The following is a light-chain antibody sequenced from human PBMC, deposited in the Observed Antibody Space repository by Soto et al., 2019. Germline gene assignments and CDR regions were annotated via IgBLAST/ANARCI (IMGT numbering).Light chain of an antibody. V-gene: IGLV2-23*02. J-gene: IGLJ1*01. Sequence: QSALTQPASVSGSPGQSITISCTGTSSDVGSYNLVSWYQQHPGKAPKLMIYEVSKRPSGVSNRFSGSKSGNTASLTISGLQAEDEAGYYCCSYAGTSYVFGTGTKLTVL. CDR3: CSYAGTSYV. CDR1: SSDVGSYNL. CDR2: EVS.